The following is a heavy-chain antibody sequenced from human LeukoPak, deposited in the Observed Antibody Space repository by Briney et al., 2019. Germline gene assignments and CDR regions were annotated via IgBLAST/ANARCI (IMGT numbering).Heavy chain of an antibody. D-gene: IGHD3-9*01. J-gene: IGHJ4*02. Sequence: PSETLSLTCTVSGGSISTSNYYWGWIRQPPGKGLEWIGSIYHSGTTYYNPSLESRVTISVDTSKKQFSLRLSSVTAADTAVYYCARPVHYDILTGYYRGGEFDYWGQGTLVTVSS. CDR2: IYHSGTT. V-gene: IGHV4-39*01. CDR3: ARPVHYDILTGYYRGGEFDY. CDR1: GGSISTSNYY.